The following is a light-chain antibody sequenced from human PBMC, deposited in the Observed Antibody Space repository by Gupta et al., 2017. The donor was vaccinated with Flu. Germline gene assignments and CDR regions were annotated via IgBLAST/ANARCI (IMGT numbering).Light chain of an antibody. J-gene: IGKJ4*01. CDR3: QQDWGPRS. CDR1: QTLLYRTNNKNY. CDR2: WAS. V-gene: IGKV4-1*01. Sequence: DFVMTQSPDSLTVSLGERATINCKSSQTLLYRTNNKNYLAWYQQKPGQPPKLLIYWASTRESGVPDRFTGSGSGTDFSLTSSSRQAEDVAVYYWQQDWGPRSFGGGTKVEI.